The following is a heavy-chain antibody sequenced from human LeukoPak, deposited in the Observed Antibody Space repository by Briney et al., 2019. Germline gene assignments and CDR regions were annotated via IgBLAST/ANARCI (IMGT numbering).Heavy chain of an antibody. Sequence: TGGSLRLSCAASGFTFSSYSMNWVRQAPGKGLEWVSAISGSGVSTYYADSVKGRFTISRDNSKNTLYLQMNSLRAEDTAVYYCVKTYYGSGSYYNAPFDYWGQGTLVTVSS. J-gene: IGHJ4*02. V-gene: IGHV3-23*01. CDR1: GFTFSSYS. CDR2: ISGSGVST. D-gene: IGHD3-10*01. CDR3: VKTYYGSGSYYNAPFDY.